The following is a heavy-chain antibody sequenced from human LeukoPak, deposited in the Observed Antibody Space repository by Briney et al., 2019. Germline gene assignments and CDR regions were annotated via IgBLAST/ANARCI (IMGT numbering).Heavy chain of an antibody. CDR3: ARAQGINYMDI. CDR1: GYTFTGYY. J-gene: IGHJ6*03. Sequence: ASVKVSCKASGYTFTGYYIHWVRQAPGQGLEWMGWIIPNSDGRHYAQQFQGRVTMTRDTSINTAYMKLSGLKSDDTAVYYCARAQGINYMDIRGKGTTVTVSS. V-gene: IGHV1-2*02. D-gene: IGHD3-10*01. CDR2: IIPNSDGR.